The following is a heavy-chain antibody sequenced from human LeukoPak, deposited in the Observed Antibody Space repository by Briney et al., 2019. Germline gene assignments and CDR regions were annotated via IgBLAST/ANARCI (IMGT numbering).Heavy chain of an antibody. CDR1: GESFDGFY. CDR2: INYSGMT. CDR3: AIRLATSRLATATTWFDP. D-gene: IGHD2-2*01. J-gene: IGHJ5*02. V-gene: IGHV4-34*01. Sequence: SETLSLTCAVYGESFDGFYWNWIRQPPGKGLEWIGEINYSGMTNYNLALMTRVAISADSSKRQFSLDLTSVTAADTAVYYCAIRLATSRLATATTWFDPWGQGTLVSVSS.